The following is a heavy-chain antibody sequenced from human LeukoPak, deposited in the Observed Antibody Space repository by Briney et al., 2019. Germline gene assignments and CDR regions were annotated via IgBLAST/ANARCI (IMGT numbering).Heavy chain of an antibody. D-gene: IGHD1-26*01. V-gene: IGHV4-34*01. CDR1: GGSFSGYY. J-gene: IGHJ3*02. CDR2: INHSGST. CDR3: ARRWDPDAFDI. Sequence: ASETLSLTCAVYGGSFSGYYWSWIRQPPGKGLEWIGEINHSGSTNYNPSLKSRVTISVDTSKNQFSLKLSSVTAADTAVYYCARRWDPDAFDIWGQGTMVTVSS.